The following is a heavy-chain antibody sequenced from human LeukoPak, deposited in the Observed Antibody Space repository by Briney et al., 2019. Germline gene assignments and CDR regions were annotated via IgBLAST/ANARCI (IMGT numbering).Heavy chain of an antibody. CDR1: GGSISSGGYY. Sequence: SETLSLTCTVSGGSISSGGYYWSWIRQHPGKGLEWIGSMYYSGSTYYNPSLKSRVTISVDTSKSQFPLKLSSVTAADTAVYYCAREMRSPRGGFDYWDQGTLVTVSS. J-gene: IGHJ4*02. D-gene: IGHD3-10*01. CDR2: MYYSGST. CDR3: AREMRSPRGGFDY. V-gene: IGHV4-39*06.